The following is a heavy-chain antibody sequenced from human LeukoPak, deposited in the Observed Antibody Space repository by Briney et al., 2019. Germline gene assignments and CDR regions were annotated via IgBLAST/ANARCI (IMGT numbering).Heavy chain of an antibody. D-gene: IGHD3-22*01. CDR1: GSSFNSYW. CDR3: ARRDSSSYYYFDY. J-gene: IGHJ4*02. CDR2: IYPADSDT. Sequence: GGALKIFFYGAGSSFNSYWIGWGRPLPGEGGGGMGIIYPADSDTRYSPSFQGQVTISADKSISTAYLQWSSLKASDTAMYYCARRDSSSYYYFDYWGQGTLVTASS. V-gene: IGHV5-51*01.